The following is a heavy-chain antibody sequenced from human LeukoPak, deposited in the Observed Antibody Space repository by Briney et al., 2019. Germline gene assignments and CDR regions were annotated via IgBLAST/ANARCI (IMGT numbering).Heavy chain of an antibody. J-gene: IGHJ5*02. CDR1: GGSFSGYY. V-gene: IGHV4-34*01. CDR3: ARSHWSGQYNWFDP. Sequence: PSETLSLTCAVYGGSFSGYYWSWIRQPPGKGLEWIGEINHSGSTNYNPSLKSRVTISVDTSKSQFSLKLSSVTAADTAVYYCARSHWSGQYNWFDPWGQGTLVTVSS. D-gene: IGHD3-3*01. CDR2: INHSGST.